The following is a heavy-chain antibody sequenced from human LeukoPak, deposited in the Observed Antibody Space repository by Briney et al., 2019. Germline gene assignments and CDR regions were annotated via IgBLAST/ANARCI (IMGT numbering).Heavy chain of an antibody. Sequence: SVKVSCKASGYTFTSYGISWVRQAPGQGLEWMGRIIPILGIANYAQKFQGRVTITADKSTSTAYMELSSLRSEDTAVYYCAREDVTPRPFDYWGQGTLVTVSS. V-gene: IGHV1-69*04. CDR2: IIPILGIA. CDR1: GYTFTSYG. J-gene: IGHJ4*02. D-gene: IGHD4-23*01. CDR3: AREDVTPRPFDY.